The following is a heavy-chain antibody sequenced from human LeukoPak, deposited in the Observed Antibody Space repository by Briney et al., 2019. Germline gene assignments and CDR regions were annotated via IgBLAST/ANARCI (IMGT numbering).Heavy chain of an antibody. V-gene: IGHV7-4-1*02. J-gene: IGHJ4*02. CDR1: GYTFINYA. D-gene: IGHD6-13*01. CDR3: ARVIGQYSSSWYRVGDFDY. Sequence: ASVKVSCKASGYTFINYAMNWVRQAPGQGLEWRGWINTNTGNPTYAQGFTGRFVFSLDTSVSTAYLQISSLKAEDTAVYYCARVIGQYSSSWYRVGDFDYWGQGTLVTVSS. CDR2: INTNTGNP.